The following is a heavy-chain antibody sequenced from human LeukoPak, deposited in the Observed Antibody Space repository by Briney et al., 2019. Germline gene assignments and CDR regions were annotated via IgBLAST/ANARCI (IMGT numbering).Heavy chain of an antibody. CDR3: ARGRVVVVAAPDYDY. J-gene: IGHJ4*02. CDR1: GCSISKCGYY. D-gene: IGHD2-15*01. Sequence: SETLSLTCTVSGCSISKCGYYWSWIRQHPGEGLEWIGYSYYSGSTYYNPSLKSRVTISVDTSKNQFSLKLSSVTAADTAVYYCARGRVVVVAAPDYDYWGQGTLVTVSS. CDR2: SYYSGST. V-gene: IGHV4-31*03.